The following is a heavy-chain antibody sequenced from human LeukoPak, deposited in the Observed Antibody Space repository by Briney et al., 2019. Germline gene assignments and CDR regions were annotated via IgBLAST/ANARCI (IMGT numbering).Heavy chain of an antibody. CDR1: GGTFSSYA. CDR2: IIPIFGTA. J-gene: IGHJ3*02. V-gene: IGHV1-69*05. CDR3: AREKFTAGRGAFDI. Sequence: ASVKVSCKASGGTFSSYAISWVRHAPGQGLGWKGGIIPIFGTADYAEKFQGRGMITTDETSNTAYKVQSSIRCEDTAAVYCAREKFTAGRGAFDIWAQGTMDSVSS. D-gene: IGHD6-19*01.